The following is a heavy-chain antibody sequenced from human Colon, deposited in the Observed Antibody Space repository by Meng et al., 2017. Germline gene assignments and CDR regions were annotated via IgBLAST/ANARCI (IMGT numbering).Heavy chain of an antibody. J-gene: IGHJ4*02. CDR1: GYTFTNDG. V-gene: IGHV1-18*01. CDR2: ISAYSGNT. Sequence: QVHLVELGAGVKKPGASVKVSCKASGYTFTNDGVSWVRQAPGQGLEWMGWISAYSGNTNYVQKLQDRVTMTTDTSTSTAYMELRSLRSDDTAVYYCARDQSRTSSWYPDYWGQGTLVTVSS. D-gene: IGHD6-13*01. CDR3: ARDQSRTSSWYPDY.